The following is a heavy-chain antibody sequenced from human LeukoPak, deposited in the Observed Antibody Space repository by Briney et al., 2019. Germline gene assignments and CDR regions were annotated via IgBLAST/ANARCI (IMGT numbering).Heavy chain of an antibody. Sequence: ASVKVSCKASGYTFTSYDINWVRQATGQGLEWMGWMNPNSGNTGYAQKFQGRVTMTRNTSISTAYMELSSLRSEDTAVYYCARGLKAAGLGDFDYWGQGTLVTVSS. CDR3: ARGLKAAGLGDFDY. CDR2: MNPNSGNT. D-gene: IGHD6-13*01. J-gene: IGHJ4*02. V-gene: IGHV1-8*01. CDR1: GYTFTSYD.